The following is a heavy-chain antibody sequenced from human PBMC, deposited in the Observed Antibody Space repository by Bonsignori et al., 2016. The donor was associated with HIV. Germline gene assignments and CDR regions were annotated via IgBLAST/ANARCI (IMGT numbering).Heavy chain of an antibody. Sequence: WVRQAPGQGLEWMGWISPYNGNTKYAERYQGRVTMTTDTSTSTAYMELRSLRSDDTATYYCARDEPWGSAQRSGYWGQGTRVTVSS. CDR3: ARDEPWGSAQRSGY. D-gene: IGHD7-27*01. J-gene: IGHJ4*02. V-gene: IGHV1-18*01. CDR2: ISPYNGNT.